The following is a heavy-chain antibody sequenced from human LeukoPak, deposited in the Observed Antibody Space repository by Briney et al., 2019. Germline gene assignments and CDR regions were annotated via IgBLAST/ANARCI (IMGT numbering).Heavy chain of an antibody. J-gene: IGHJ4*02. CDR2: INHSGST. D-gene: IGHD3-9*01. V-gene: IGHV4-34*01. Sequence: PSETLSLTCAVHGGSFSGYYWSWIRQPPGKGLEWIGEINHSGSTNYNPSLKSRVTISLDTSKNQFSLKVSSVTAADTAVYYCARGSQNYDILTGYPLPFDYWGQGTLVTVSS. CDR1: GGSFSGYY. CDR3: ARGSQNYDILTGYPLPFDY.